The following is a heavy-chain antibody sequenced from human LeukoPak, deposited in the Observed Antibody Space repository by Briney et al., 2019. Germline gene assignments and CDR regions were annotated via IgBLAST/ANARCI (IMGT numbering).Heavy chain of an antibody. D-gene: IGHD3-9*01. Sequence: PGGSLRLSCAASGFTFSSYSMNWVRQAPGKGLEWVSSISSSSSHIYYADSVKGRFTISRDNAKNSLYLQMNSLRAEDTAVYYCAKHASFDWLFPLDYWGQGTLVTASS. V-gene: IGHV3-21*01. CDR2: ISSSSSHI. CDR3: AKHASFDWLFPLDY. CDR1: GFTFSSYS. J-gene: IGHJ4*02.